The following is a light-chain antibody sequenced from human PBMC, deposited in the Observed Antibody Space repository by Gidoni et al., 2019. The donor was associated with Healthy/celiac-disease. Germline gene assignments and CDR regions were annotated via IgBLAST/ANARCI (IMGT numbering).Light chain of an antibody. CDR3: QSYDSSLSGSVV. Sequence: QSVLPQPPSVSGAPGQRVPISCTGSTSNSGAGYDVHWYQQLPGTAPKLLIYGNSNRPSGVPDRFSGSKSGTSASLAITGLQAEDEADYYCQSYDSSLSGSVVFGGGTKLTVL. CDR1: TSNSGAGYD. V-gene: IGLV1-40*01. CDR2: GNS. J-gene: IGLJ2*01.